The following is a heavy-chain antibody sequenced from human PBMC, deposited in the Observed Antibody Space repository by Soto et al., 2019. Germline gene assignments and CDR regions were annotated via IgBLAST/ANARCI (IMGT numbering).Heavy chain of an antibody. D-gene: IGHD2-15*01. CDR2: INPNSGDT. CDR1: GDTFIGYY. Sequence: ASVKVSCKTSGDTFIGYYMHWVRQAPGQGLEWMGWINPNSGDTKYAQKFQGWVTMTRDTSVSTAYMELSRLKSDDTAVYYCAREVGYCSGGSCFDYWGQGTLVTVSS. J-gene: IGHJ4*02. V-gene: IGHV1-2*04. CDR3: AREVGYCSGGSCFDY.